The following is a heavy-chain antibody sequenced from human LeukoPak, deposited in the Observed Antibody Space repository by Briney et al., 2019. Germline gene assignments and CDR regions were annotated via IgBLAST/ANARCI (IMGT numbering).Heavy chain of an antibody. V-gene: IGHV4-59*02. CDR1: GTFVSGFY. D-gene: IGHD5-18*01. J-gene: IGHJ4*02. Sequence: PSETLSLTCSVSGTFVSGFYWTWIRQPPGKGLEWIGFIYSTGTTNYNPSLKSRVTISVDTSKNQFSLKLSSVTAADTAVYYCARVRDTAMTYYFDYWGQGTLVTVSS. CDR2: IYSTGTT. CDR3: ARVRDTAMTYYFDY.